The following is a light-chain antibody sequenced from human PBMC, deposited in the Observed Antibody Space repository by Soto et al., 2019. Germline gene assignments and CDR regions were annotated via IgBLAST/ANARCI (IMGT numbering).Light chain of an antibody. Sequence: QSALTQPPSVSGAPGQRVTISCTGSSSNIGAGYDVHWYQQLPGTAPKRLIYGNSNRPSGVPDRFSGSKSGTSASLAITGLQAEDGADYYCQSYDSSLSGFYVFGTGTKVTV. CDR2: GNS. J-gene: IGLJ1*01. V-gene: IGLV1-40*01. CDR1: SSNIGAGYD. CDR3: QSYDSSLSGFYV.